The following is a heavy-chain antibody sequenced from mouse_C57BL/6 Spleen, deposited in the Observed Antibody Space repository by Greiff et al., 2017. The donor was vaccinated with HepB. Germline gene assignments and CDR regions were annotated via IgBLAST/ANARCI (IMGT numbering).Heavy chain of an antibody. J-gene: IGHJ3*01. CDR1: GFTFSSYA. D-gene: IGHD2-4*01. CDR2: ISDGGSYT. CDR3: ARDDYDVFAY. V-gene: IGHV5-4*01. Sequence: EVQLQQSGGGLVKPGGSLKLSCAASGFTFSSYAMSWVRQTPEKRLEWVATISDGGSYTYYPDNVKGRFTISRDNAKNNLYLQMSHLKSEDTAMYYCARDDYDVFAYWGQGTLVTVSA.